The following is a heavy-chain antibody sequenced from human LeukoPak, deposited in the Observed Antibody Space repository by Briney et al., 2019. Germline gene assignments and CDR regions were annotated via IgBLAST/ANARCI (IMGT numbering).Heavy chain of an antibody. Sequence: GGSLRLSCAASGFTFSSYSMNWVRQAPGKGLEWVSSISSSSSYIYYADSVKGRFTISRDNAKNSLYLQMNSLRAEDTAVYYCARGLPGHTSSMGYWGQGILVTVSS. CDR3: ARGLPGHTSSMGY. CDR1: GFTFSSYS. D-gene: IGHD6-6*01. CDR2: ISSSSSYI. J-gene: IGHJ4*02. V-gene: IGHV3-21*01.